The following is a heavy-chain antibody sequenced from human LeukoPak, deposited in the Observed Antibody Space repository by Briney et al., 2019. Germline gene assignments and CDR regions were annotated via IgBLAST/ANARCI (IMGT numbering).Heavy chain of an antibody. Sequence: SVKVSCKASGGTYSSYAISWVRQAPGQGLEWMGGIIPIFGTANYAQKFQGRVTITTDESTSTAYMELSSLRSEDTAVYYCASGHTPEITFGGVIDWGQGTLVTVSS. CDR3: ASGHTPEITFGGVID. D-gene: IGHD3-16*02. CDR1: GGTYSSYA. V-gene: IGHV1-69*05. J-gene: IGHJ4*02. CDR2: IIPIFGTA.